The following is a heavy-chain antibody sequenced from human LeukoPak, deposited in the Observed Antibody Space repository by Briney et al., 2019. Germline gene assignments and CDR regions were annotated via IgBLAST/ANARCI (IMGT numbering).Heavy chain of an antibody. D-gene: IGHD6-13*01. Sequence: GGSLRLSCAASGFTFSSYTMHWVRQAPGKRLEWVAVISYDGSNKYYADSVKGRFTISRDDSKNTLYLQMNSLRAEDTAVYYCAGLYSTSWYVPFDYWGQGTLVTVSS. CDR2: ISYDGSNK. V-gene: IGHV3-30*04. CDR3: AGLYSTSWYVPFDY. CDR1: GFTFSSYT. J-gene: IGHJ4*02.